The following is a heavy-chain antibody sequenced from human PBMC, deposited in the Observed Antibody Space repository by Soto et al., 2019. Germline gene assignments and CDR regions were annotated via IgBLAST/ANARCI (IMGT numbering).Heavy chain of an antibody. CDR1: GGSFSNTIYY. CDR3: ARHMRAVASPLGY. J-gene: IGHJ4*02. Sequence: ATLSLTCSVSGGSFSNTIYYWAWVRQSPGKGLEWIGSIYYNGNAFYNPSLKSRVTISVDSSKSQFSLKVPSVTAADTAVYYCARHMRAVASPLGYWGQGALVTVSS. D-gene: IGHD6-19*01. CDR2: IYYNGNA. V-gene: IGHV4-39*01.